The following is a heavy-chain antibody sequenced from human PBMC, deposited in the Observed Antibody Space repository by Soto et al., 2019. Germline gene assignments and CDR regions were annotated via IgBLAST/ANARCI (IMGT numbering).Heavy chain of an antibody. J-gene: IGHJ5*02. CDR2: IKQDGSEK. Sequence: PGGSLRLSCEASVFTFSSYWMTWVRQAPGKGLEWVANIKQDGSEKYYVDSVKGRFSISRDNAKNSLYLQMNSLRAEDTAVYYCARVVPSGYYTRNWFDPWGQGTLVTVSS. CDR1: VFTFSSYW. CDR3: ARVVPSGYYTRNWFDP. V-gene: IGHV3-7*01. D-gene: IGHD3-3*01.